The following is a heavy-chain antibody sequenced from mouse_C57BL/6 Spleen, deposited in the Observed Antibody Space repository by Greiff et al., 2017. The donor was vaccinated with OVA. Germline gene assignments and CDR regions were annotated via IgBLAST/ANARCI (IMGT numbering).Heavy chain of an antibody. Sequence: QVQLQQPGAGLVKPGASLTLSCTASGFTFTSYGMHWVRQRPGRGLEWIGRIDPNSSGTYYTEQVKSKATLTVDKPSSKAYMQLSSLTSEDAAVYYCARDYYGSSEDAMDYWGQGTSVTVSS. J-gene: IGHJ4*01. CDR1: GFTFTSYG. V-gene: IGHV1-72*01. D-gene: IGHD1-1*01. CDR3: ARDYYGSSEDAMDY. CDR2: IDPNSSGT.